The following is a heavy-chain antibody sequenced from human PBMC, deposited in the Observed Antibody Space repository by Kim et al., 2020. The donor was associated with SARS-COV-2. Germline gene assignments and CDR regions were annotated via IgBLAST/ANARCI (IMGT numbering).Heavy chain of an antibody. D-gene: IGHD6-19*01. Sequence: GGSLRLSCAASGFIVSDHYMTWVRQAPGKGLEWVSIIYLSGMTYYADSVKGRFTISRDDSKNTLSLQMNSLRVEDTALDYCARRWSSEWAHDYWGQG. V-gene: IGHV3-66*01. CDR2: IYLSGMT. CDR3: ARRWSSEWAHDY. CDR1: GFIVSDHY. J-gene: IGHJ4*02.